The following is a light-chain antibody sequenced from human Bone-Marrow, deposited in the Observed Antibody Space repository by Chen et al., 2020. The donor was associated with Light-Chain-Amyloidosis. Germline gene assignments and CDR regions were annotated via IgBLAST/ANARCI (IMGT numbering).Light chain of an antibody. Sequence: QTALTQPPSASGSPGHSVTISCPGFSFDYVSWYQQHPGKAPKLLIYEFTKRPSGVPARFSGTRSGTTASLTVSGLQAEDEADYHCGSYAGTNNWIFGGGTKLTVL. J-gene: IGLJ2*01. CDR2: EFT. V-gene: IGLV2-8*01. CDR1: SFDY. CDR3: GSYAGTNNWI.